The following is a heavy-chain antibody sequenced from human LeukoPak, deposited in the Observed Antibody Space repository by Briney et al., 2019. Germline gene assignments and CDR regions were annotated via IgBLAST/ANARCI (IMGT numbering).Heavy chain of an antibody. CDR1: GFTFSSYA. V-gene: IGHV3-23*01. Sequence: PGGSLRLSCAASGFTFSSYAMSWLRQAPGKGLELVSAISGSGGSTYYADSVKGRFTISRDNSKNTLYLQMNSLRAEDTAVYYCAKLRRGPMDAFDIWGQGTMVTVSS. J-gene: IGHJ3*02. D-gene: IGHD1-14*01. CDR2: ISGSGGST. CDR3: AKLRRGPMDAFDI.